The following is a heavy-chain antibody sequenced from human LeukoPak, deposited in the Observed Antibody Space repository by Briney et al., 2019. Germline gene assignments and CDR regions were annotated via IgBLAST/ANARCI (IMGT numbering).Heavy chain of an antibody. J-gene: IGHJ6*03. CDR3: ANLPKPNYYYYMDV. CDR2: ISGSGGST. CDR1: GFTFSSYA. Sequence: PGGSLRLSCAASGFTFSSYAMSWVRQAPGKGLEWVSAISGSGGSTYYADSVKGRFTISRDNSKNTLYLQMNSLRAEDTAVYYCANLPKPNYYYYMDVWSKGTTVTVSS. V-gene: IGHV3-23*01.